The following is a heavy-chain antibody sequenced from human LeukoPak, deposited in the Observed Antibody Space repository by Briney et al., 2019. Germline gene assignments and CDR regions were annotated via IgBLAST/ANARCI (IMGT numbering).Heavy chain of an antibody. CDR2: ISGSGGST. J-gene: IGHJ4*02. CDR3: AKDSAYYYDSSGYYSDY. CDR1: GFTVSNTY. V-gene: IGHV3-23*01. Sequence: QPGGSLRLSCAASGFTVSNTYMSWVRQAPGKGLEWVSAISGSGGSTYYADSVKGRFTISRDNSKNTLYLQMNSLRAEDTAVYYCAKDSAYYYDSSGYYSDYWGQGTLVTVSS. D-gene: IGHD3-22*01.